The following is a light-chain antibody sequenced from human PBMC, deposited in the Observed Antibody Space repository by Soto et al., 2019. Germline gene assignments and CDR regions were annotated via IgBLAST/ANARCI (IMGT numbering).Light chain of an antibody. CDR3: SSYSSSTVLYV. CDR1: SSDVGSYDF. Sequence: QSVLTQPASVSGSPGQSITMSCTGTSSDVGSYDFVSWYQQHPGKAPKLLIYEVSNRPSGVSARFSGSKSDNTASLTISGLQAADEADYFCSSYSSSTVLYVFGSGTKLTVL. CDR2: EVS. J-gene: IGLJ1*01. V-gene: IGLV2-14*01.